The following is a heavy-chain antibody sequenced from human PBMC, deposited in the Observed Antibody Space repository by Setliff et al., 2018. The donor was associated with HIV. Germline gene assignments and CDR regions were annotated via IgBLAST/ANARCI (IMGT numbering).Heavy chain of an antibody. D-gene: IGHD3-10*01. V-gene: IGHV1-3*01. CDR3: AREGLYGTGGLDF. Sequence: ASVKVSCKASGYTLTNYGIHWVRQAPGQRLEWMGWINAANGYTEYSQKNQGRVTISRDTTASTVYMEVNSLRSEDTAVYSCAREGLYGTGGLDFWGQGTLVTVSS. CDR2: INAANGYT. J-gene: IGHJ4*02. CDR1: GYTLTNYG.